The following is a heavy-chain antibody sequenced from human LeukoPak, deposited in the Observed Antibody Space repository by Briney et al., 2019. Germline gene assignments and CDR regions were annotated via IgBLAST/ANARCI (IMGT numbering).Heavy chain of an antibody. D-gene: IGHD4-23*01. V-gene: IGHV1-24*01. Sequence: ASVKVSCKVSGYTLTELSMHWVRQAPGKGLEGMGGFDPEDGETIYAQKFQGRVTMTEDTSTDTAYMELSSLRSEDTAVYYCATDHTPRVDGGTWGQGALVTVSS. J-gene: IGHJ5*02. CDR3: ATDHTPRVDGGT. CDR2: FDPEDGET. CDR1: GYTLTELS.